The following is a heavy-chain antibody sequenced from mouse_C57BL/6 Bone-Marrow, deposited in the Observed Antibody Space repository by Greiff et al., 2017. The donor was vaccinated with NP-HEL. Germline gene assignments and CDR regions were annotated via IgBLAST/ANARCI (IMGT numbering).Heavy chain of an antibody. Sequence: VKLQESGAELMKPGASVKLSCKATGYTFTGYWIEWVKQRPGHGLEWIGEILPGSGSTNYNEKFKGKATFTADTSSNTAYMQLSSLTTEDSAIYYCARWDSYYYGSSHWYFDVWGTGTTVTVSS. CDR3: ARWDSYYYGSSHWYFDV. CDR2: ILPGSGST. J-gene: IGHJ1*03. D-gene: IGHD1-1*01. V-gene: IGHV1-9*01. CDR1: GYTFTGYW.